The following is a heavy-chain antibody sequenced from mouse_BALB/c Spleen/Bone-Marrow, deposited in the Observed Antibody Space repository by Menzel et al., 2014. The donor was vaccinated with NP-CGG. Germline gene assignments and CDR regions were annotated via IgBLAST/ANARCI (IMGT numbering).Heavy chain of an antibody. Sequence: VQLQQSGPELVKPGASVKMSCKASGYTFTSYVVHWVKQKPGQGLEWIGNINPYNDDTMYNEKFKGKATLTSDKSSSTAYMELSSLTSEDSAGYYCARSRYGYDWYFDVWGAGTTVTVSS. CDR3: ARSRYGYDWYFDV. J-gene: IGHJ1*01. D-gene: IGHD2-2*01. CDR2: INPYNDDT. V-gene: IGHV1-14*01. CDR1: GYTFTSYV.